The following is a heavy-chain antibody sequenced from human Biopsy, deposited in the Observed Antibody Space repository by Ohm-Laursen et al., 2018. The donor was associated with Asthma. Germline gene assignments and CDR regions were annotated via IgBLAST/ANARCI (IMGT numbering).Heavy chain of an antibody. D-gene: IGHD6-13*01. CDR3: VRGSSSWHHGPFHYYYGLDV. CDR2: TFYSGST. J-gene: IGHJ6*02. CDR1: GFSIYSRDHH. V-gene: IGHV4-30-4*01. Sequence: TLSLTCSVSGFSIYSRDHHWSWLRRTPGKGLEFIGFTFYSGSTFYNPSLKSRIAISVDTSKNQFSLRLRSVTAADTAVYYCVRGSSSWHHGPFHYYYGLDVWGQGTTATVSS.